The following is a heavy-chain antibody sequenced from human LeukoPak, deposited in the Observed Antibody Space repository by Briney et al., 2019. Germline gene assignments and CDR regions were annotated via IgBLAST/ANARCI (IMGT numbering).Heavy chain of an antibody. J-gene: IGHJ3*02. CDR3: ARGREYSFDAFDI. V-gene: IGHV3-21*01. D-gene: IGHD5-18*01. CDR1: GFTFSSYS. CDR2: ISSSSSYI. Sequence: GGSLRLSCAASGFTFSSYSMNWVRQAPGKGLEWVSSISSSSSYIYYADSVKGRFAISRDNAKNSLYLQMNSLRAEDTAVYYCARGREYSFDAFDIWGQGTMVTVSS.